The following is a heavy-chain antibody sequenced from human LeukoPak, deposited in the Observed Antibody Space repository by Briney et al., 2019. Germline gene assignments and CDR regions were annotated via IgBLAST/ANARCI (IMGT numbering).Heavy chain of an antibody. V-gene: IGHV3-48*01. CDR2: ISSSSSTI. CDR1: GFTFSSYS. CDR3: AKDRELRDAFDI. D-gene: IGHD1-26*01. J-gene: IGHJ3*02. Sequence: GGSLRLSCAASGFTFSSYSMNWVRQAPGKGLEWVSYISSSSSTIYYADSVKGRFTISRDNAKNSLYLQMNSLRAEDTAVYYCAKDRELRDAFDIWGQGTMVTVSS.